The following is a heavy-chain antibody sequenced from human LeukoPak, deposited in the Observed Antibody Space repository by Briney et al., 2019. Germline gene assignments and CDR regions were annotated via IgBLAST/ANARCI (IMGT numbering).Heavy chain of an antibody. D-gene: IGHD5-12*01. CDR2: ISGNDGTT. Sequence: PGGSLRLSCAASGFTFSNYAMTWVRQAPGKGLEWVSAISGNDGTTYYADSVKGRFTISRDNSENTLYLQMNSLRAEDTAVYYCAKDKGYSGYDGGDYWGQGTLVTVSS. V-gene: IGHV3-23*01. J-gene: IGHJ4*02. CDR3: AKDKGYSGYDGGDY. CDR1: GFTFSNYA.